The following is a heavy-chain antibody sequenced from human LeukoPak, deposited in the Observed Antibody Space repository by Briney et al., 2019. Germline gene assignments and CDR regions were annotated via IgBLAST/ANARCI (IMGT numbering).Heavy chain of an antibody. CDR2: IYTSGST. CDR3: ARDGYCSGGSCYFGAPHYYYMDV. V-gene: IGHV4-4*07. CDR1: GGSISSYY. J-gene: IGHJ6*03. Sequence: SETLSLTCTVSGGSISSYYWSWIRQPAGKGLEWIGRIYTSGSTNYNPSLKSRVTMSVDTSKNQFSLKLSSVTAADTAVYYCARDGYCSGGSCYFGAPHYYYMDVWGKGTTVTVSS. D-gene: IGHD2-15*01.